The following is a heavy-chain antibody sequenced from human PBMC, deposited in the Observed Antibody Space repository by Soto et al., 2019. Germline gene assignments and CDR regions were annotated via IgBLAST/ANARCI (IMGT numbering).Heavy chain of an antibody. D-gene: IGHD3-22*01. CDR2: ISYDGSRK. V-gene: IGHV3-30-3*01. CDR3: ARPYYYESTGLDV. Sequence: QVQLVESGGGVVQPGRSLRLSCAASEFTFSSYAMHWVRQAPGKGLEWVAVISYDGSRKYYADSVKGRFTISRQNSKNTLYLQLNSLTAEDTAVYFCARPYYYESTGLDVWGQGTTVTVSS. J-gene: IGHJ6*02. CDR1: EFTFSSYA.